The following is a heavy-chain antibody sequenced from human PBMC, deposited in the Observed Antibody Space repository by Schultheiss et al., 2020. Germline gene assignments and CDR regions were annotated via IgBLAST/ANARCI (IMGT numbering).Heavy chain of an antibody. D-gene: IGHD2-21*02. CDR2: MYTSGDT. CDR1: GASIRTDY. Sequence: SQTLSLTCTVSGASIRTDYWSWIRQPAGKGLEWIGRMYTSGDTKYNPSLKSRVTMSLDTSKNQFSLNLRSATAADTATYYCATAATAFAGRDTYHYIDVWGQGTTVTVSS. J-gene: IGHJ6*03. CDR3: ATAATAFAGRDTYHYIDV. V-gene: IGHV4-4*07.